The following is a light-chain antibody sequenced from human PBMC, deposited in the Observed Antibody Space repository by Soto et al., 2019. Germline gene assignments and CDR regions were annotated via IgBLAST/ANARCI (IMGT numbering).Light chain of an antibody. J-gene: IGKJ2*01. Sequence: IQMTQSPSTLSASVGDRVNITCRASQSINTWLAWYQQKPGRAPNLLIYKASSLERGVPSRFSGSGSGTEFTLTISSLRPDDIATYYCQQYNLYSFTFGQGTKLEIK. V-gene: IGKV1-5*03. CDR3: QQYNLYSFT. CDR1: QSINTW. CDR2: KAS.